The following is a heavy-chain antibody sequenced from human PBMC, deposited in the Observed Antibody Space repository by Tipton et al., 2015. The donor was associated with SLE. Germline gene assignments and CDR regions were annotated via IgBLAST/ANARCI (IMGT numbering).Heavy chain of an antibody. J-gene: IGHJ4*02. D-gene: IGHD6-13*01. CDR3: ARSAGYGSSWAHFDY. V-gene: IGHV4-59*11. Sequence: TLSLTCTVSGDSISRHYWTWIRQPPGKGLEWIGYIYYSGSTNYNPSLKSRVTISVDTSKNQFSLKLSSVTAADTAVYYCARSAGYGSSWAHFDYWGQGTLVTVSS. CDR1: GDSISRHY. CDR2: IYYSGST.